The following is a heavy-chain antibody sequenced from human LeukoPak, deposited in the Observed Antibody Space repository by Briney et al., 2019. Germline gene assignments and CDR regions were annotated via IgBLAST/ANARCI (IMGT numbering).Heavy chain of an antibody. J-gene: IGHJ5*02. CDR1: GYTFTGYY. D-gene: IGHD3-9*01. CDR2: INPNSGGT. CDR3: ARDRKSIYYDILTGYYMFDP. Sequence: ASVKVSCKASGYTFTGYYMHWVRQAPGQGLEWMGWINPNSGGTNYAQKFQGWVTMTRDTSISTAYMELSRLRSDDTAVYYCARDRKSIYYDILTGYYMFDPWGQGTLVTVSS. V-gene: IGHV1-2*04.